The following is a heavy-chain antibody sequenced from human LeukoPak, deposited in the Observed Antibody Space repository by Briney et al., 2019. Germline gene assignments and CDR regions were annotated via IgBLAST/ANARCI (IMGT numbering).Heavy chain of an antibody. CDR2: INPNSGGT. V-gene: IGHV1-2*06. D-gene: IGHD1-26*01. Sequence: ASVKVSCKASGYTFTGYYMHWVRQAPGHGLEWMGRINPNSGGTNYAQKFQGRVTMTRDTSISTAYMELSRLRSDDTAVYYCARDLKWELLCFQHWGQGTLVTVSS. J-gene: IGHJ1*01. CDR1: GYTFTGYY. CDR3: ARDLKWELLCFQH.